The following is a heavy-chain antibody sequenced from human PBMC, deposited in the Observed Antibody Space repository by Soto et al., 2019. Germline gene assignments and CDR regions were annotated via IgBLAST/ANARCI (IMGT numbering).Heavy chain of an antibody. J-gene: IGHJ6*01. CDR2: ISYDGSHK. V-gene: IGHV3-30*18. Sequence: QVQLVESGGGVVQPGRSLRLSCAASGFTFRNYGMHWVRQAPGKGLVWVTVISYDGSHKYYADSLKGRFTISRDNSKNPVYLEMNSLRDEDTAVYYCAKRRGDHSNYSWGIDVW. D-gene: IGHD4-4*01. CDR3: AKRRGDHSNYSWGIDV. CDR1: GFTFRNYG.